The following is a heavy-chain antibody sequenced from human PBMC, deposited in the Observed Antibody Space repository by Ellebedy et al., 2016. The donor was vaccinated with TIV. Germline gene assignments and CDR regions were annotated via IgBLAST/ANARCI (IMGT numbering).Heavy chain of an antibody. CDR2: IRQEGDEI. J-gene: IGHJ5*02. D-gene: IGHD4-17*01. Sequence: PGGSLRLSCAASGFNFRSYWMTWVRQAPGEGLEWVAKIRQEGDEIYYVESVKGRFTISRDNAKNSLFLQMNSLRVEDTAVYYCARRASYGDYAVQVNPWFDPWGQGTLVTVSS. CDR1: GFNFRSYW. V-gene: IGHV3-7*01. CDR3: ARRASYGDYAVQVNPWFDP.